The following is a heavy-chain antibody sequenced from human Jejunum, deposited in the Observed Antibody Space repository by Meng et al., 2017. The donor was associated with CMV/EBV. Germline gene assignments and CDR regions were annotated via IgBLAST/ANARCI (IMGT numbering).Heavy chain of an antibody. J-gene: IGHJ6*01. CDR3: AKEVRLGF. CDR2: ISSNNKYI. V-gene: IGHV3-21*06. D-gene: IGHD7-27*01. Sequence: LSCAASGFTFRDYTMNWARQAAGKGLEWVASISSNNKYIYYADSVKGRFIISRDNAQNSLFLQMNSLRAEDTAVYYCAKEVRLGFWGQGTTVTVSS. CDR1: GFTFRDYT.